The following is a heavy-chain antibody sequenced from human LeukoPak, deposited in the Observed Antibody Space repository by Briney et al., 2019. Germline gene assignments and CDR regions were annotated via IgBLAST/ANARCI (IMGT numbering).Heavy chain of an antibody. V-gene: IGHV3-23*01. CDR3: AKYVVVVAATHYFDY. Sequence: GGSLRLSCAASGCTFSDYWMSWVRQAPGKGLEWVSASSGSGGSTYYADSVKGRFTISRDNSKNTLYLQMNSLRAEDTAVYYCAKYVVVVAATHYFDYWGQGTLVTVSS. CDR1: GCTFSDYW. CDR2: SSGSGGST. D-gene: IGHD2-15*01. J-gene: IGHJ4*02.